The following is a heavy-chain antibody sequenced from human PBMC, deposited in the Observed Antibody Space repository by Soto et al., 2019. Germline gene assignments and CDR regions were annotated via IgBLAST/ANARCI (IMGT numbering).Heavy chain of an antibody. Sequence: QLQLQQSGPGLVKPSETLSLTCTVSGVSISNPYYYWGWIRQTPGKGLEWIGSIHYSGSTFYNPSLRSRVSLSWHTCRSKYSLRLTSPVVPHTAGYYCATRQSTDTVQVPAAIYADDSFDFWGQGTMVTVSS. CDR3: ATRQSTDTVQVPAAIYADDSFDF. CDR1: GVSISNPYYY. D-gene: IGHD2-2*01. CDR2: IHYSGST. J-gene: IGHJ3*01. V-gene: IGHV4-39*01.